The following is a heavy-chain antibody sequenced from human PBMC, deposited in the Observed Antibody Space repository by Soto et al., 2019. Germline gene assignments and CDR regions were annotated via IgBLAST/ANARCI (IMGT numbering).Heavy chain of an antibody. V-gene: IGHV3-23*01. CDR3: AKGVASGNYDYFDY. J-gene: IGHJ4*02. CDR1: GFTFSSYD. Sequence: GGSLRLSCAASGFTFSSYDMNWVRQAPGKGLEWVSVISGSGGSTYYADSVKGRFTISRDNYKNTMYLQMNSLRAEDTAVYYCAKGVASGNYDYFDYWGQGTLVTVSS. CDR2: ISGSGGST. D-gene: IGHD3-10*01.